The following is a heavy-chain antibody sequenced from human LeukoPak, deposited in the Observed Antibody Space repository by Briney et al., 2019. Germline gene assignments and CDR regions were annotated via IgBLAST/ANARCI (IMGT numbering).Heavy chain of an antibody. CDR2: IYHSGST. D-gene: IGHD5-18*01. J-gene: IGHJ4*02. Sequence: SETLSLTCTVSGGSISSGGYYWSWIRQPPGKGLEWIGYIYHSGSTYYNPSLKSRVTISVDRSKNQSSLKLSSVTAADTAVYYCARDRDSYGYRYFDYWGQGTLVTVSS. V-gene: IGHV4-30-2*01. CDR1: GGSISSGGYY. CDR3: ARDRDSYGYRYFDY.